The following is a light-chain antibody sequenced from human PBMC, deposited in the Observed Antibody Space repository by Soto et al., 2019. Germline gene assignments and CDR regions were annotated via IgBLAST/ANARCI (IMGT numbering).Light chain of an antibody. CDR2: EVS. J-gene: IGLJ1*01. Sequence: QSALTQPASVSVSPGQSITISCTGTSGDVDAFDYVSWYQQHPRKAPKLMIFEVSDRPSGVSDRFSGSKSGSTASLTISGLQAEDEADYFCTSFTSSSTQVFGTGTRSPS. CDR3: TSFTSSSTQV. CDR1: SGDVDAFDY. V-gene: IGLV2-14*01.